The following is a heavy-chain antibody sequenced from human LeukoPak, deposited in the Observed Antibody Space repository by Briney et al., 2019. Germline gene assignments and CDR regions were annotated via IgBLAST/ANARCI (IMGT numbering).Heavy chain of an antibody. CDR3: ARLSSGWPYYFDY. CDR1: VGSISSSSYY. D-gene: IGHD6-19*01. Sequence: PSETLSLTCTVSVGSISSSSYYWGWIRQPPGKGLEWIGSIYYSGSTYYNPSLQSRVTISVDTSKNPFSLKLSSVTAADTAVYYCARLSSGWPYYFDYWGQGTLVTVSS. V-gene: IGHV4-39*01. CDR2: IYYSGST. J-gene: IGHJ4*02.